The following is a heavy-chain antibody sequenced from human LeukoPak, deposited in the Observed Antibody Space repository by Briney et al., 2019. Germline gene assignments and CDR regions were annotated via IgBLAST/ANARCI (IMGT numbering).Heavy chain of an antibody. CDR1: RGTFSSYA. CDR3: ARDARHRYCSSTSCYRGWLDP. CDR2: IIPIFGTA. J-gene: IGHJ5*02. Sequence: SVKVSCKASRGTFSSYAISWVRQAPGQGLEWMGGIIPIFGTANYAQKFQGRVTITADESTSTPYMELSSLRPEDTAVYYCARDARHRYCSSTSCYRGWLDPWGQGTLVTVSS. D-gene: IGHD2-2*01. V-gene: IGHV1-69*13.